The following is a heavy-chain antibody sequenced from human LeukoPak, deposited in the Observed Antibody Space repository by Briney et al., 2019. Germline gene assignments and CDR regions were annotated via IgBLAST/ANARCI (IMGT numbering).Heavy chain of an antibody. J-gene: IGHJ4*02. CDR2: ISETGTAI. CDR3: ARGPLGWSDY. CDR1: GFSVSNYN. D-gene: IGHD1-26*01. Sequence: GGSLRLSCAASGFSVSNYNMNWVRQARGKGLEWVSFISETGTAIYCADSVKGLFTISRDIARNSVYLQMNSLRDEDTAMYYCARGPLGWSDYWGQGLLVTVSS. V-gene: IGHV3-48*02.